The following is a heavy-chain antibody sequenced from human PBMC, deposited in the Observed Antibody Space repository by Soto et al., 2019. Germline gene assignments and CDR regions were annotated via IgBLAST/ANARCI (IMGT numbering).Heavy chain of an antibody. Sequence: QVQLVESGGGVVQPGRSLRLSSAASGFTFSSYGMHWVRQAPGKGLEWVAVISYDGSNNYYADSVKGQFTISRYNSKNTLYMQMHSLRAEGTAVYYWAKVISSSKHYGMAVWSRGTTLTVS. CDR2: ISYDGSNN. J-gene: IGHJ6*02. V-gene: IGHV3-30*18. D-gene: IGHD6-13*01. CDR3: AKVISSSKHYGMAV. CDR1: GFTFSSYG.